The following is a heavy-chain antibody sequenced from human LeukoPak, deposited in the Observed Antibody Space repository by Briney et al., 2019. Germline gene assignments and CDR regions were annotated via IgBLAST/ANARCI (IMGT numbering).Heavy chain of an antibody. J-gene: IGHJ4*02. D-gene: IGHD5-18*01. Sequence: SETLSLTCAVYGGSFSGYYWSWIRQPPGKGLEWIGEINHSGSTNYNPSLKSRVTISVDTSKNQFSLKLSSVTAADTAVYYCARGFYGYSYGPPFDYWGQGTLVTVSS. CDR2: INHSGST. CDR3: ARGFYGYSYGPPFDY. V-gene: IGHV4-34*01. CDR1: GGSFSGYY.